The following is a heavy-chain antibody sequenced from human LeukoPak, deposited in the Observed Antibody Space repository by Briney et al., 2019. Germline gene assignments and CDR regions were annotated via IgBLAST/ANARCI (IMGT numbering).Heavy chain of an antibody. Sequence: GGSLRLSCAASGFTFSSYGMHWVRQAPGKGLEWVAFIHYDGTIKYYADSVKGRFTISRDNAKNSLYLQMNSLRAEDTAMYYCARGLWFGELGYDYWGQGTLISVSS. CDR3: ARGLWFGELGYDY. J-gene: IGHJ4*02. D-gene: IGHD3-10*01. V-gene: IGHV3-30*02. CDR2: IHYDGTIK. CDR1: GFTFSSYG.